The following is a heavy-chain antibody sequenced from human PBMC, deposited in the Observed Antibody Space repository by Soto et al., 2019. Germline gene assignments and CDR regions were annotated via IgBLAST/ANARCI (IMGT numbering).Heavy chain of an antibody. CDR1: GYTFNNYY. Sequence: ASVKVSCKASGYTFNNYYIHWVRQAPGHGLEWMGWVNPNSGNTGYAQNFRGRVTMTQNTAIGTAYMELSSLRSDDTATYYCTRAYGAETFDFWGQGTRVTVSS. V-gene: IGHV1-8*02. J-gene: IGHJ5*01. CDR3: TRAYGAETFDF. D-gene: IGHD3-10*01. CDR2: VNPNSGNT.